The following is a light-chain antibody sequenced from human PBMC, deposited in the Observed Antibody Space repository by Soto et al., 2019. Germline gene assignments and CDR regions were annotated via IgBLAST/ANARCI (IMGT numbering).Light chain of an antibody. CDR1: QSVSSSY. J-gene: IGKJ4*01. V-gene: IGKV3-20*01. Sequence: EIVLTQSPGTLSLSPGERATLSCRAGQSVSSSYLAWYQQKPGQAPRLLIYGASSRATGIPDRFSGSGSGTDFTLTISRLEPEDFAVYYCKQYGSSPLTFGVGTKVEIK. CDR2: GAS. CDR3: KQYGSSPLT.